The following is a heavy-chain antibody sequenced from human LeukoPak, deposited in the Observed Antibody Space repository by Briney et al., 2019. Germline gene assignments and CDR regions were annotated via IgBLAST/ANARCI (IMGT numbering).Heavy chain of an antibody. Sequence: SETLSLTCAVYGGSFSGYYWSWIRQPPGKGLEWIGEINHSGSTNYNPSLKSRVTISVDTSKNQLSLKLSSVTAADTAVYYCARALPYSNYVFDYWGQGTLVTVSS. CDR3: ARALPYSNYVFDY. CDR2: INHSGST. D-gene: IGHD4-11*01. V-gene: IGHV4-34*01. J-gene: IGHJ4*02. CDR1: GGSFSGYY.